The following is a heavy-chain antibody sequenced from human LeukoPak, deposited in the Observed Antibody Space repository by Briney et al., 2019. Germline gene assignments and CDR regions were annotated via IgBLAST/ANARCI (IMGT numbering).Heavy chain of an antibody. CDR1: GFTFSSYS. Sequence: PGGSLRLSCAASGFTFSSYSMNWVRQAPGKGLEWVSYISSSSSTIYYADSVKGRFTISRDNAKNSLNLQMNSLRDEDTAVYYCARGNPYYDILTGQADYWGQGTLVTVSS. CDR2: ISSSSSTI. CDR3: ARGNPYYDILTGQADY. D-gene: IGHD3-9*01. J-gene: IGHJ4*02. V-gene: IGHV3-48*02.